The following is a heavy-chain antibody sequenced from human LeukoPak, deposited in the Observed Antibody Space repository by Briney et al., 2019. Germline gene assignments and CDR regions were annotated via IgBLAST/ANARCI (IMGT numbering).Heavy chain of an antibody. D-gene: IGHD6-13*01. CDR1: GFTFSSYG. Sequence: GGTLRLSCAASGFTFSSYGMSWVRQAPGKGLEWVSAISGSGGSTYYADSVKGRFTISRDNSKNTLYLQMNSLRAEDTAVYYCASAVPGMSSSWYGTDYWGQGTLVTVSS. CDR2: ISGSGGST. V-gene: IGHV3-23*01. CDR3: ASAVPGMSSSWYGTDY. J-gene: IGHJ4*02.